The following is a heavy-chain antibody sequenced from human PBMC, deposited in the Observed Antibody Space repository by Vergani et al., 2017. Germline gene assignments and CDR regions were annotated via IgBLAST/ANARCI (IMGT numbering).Heavy chain of an antibody. Sequence: QVQLQESGPGLVKPSETLTLTCDVSDSSIMTNPYWGWFRPSPGKGLEWIGCIHHSGDTHYNSSLKSRVSISLVSSSKFSLSLTSVTAADTAIYYCARHRGSGGFFPSSYFYGMDVWGHGTTVTVSS. CDR3: ARHRGSGGFFPSSYFYGMDV. D-gene: IGHD3-10*01. J-gene: IGHJ6*02. CDR2: IHHSGDT. V-gene: IGHV4-38-2*01. CDR1: DSSIMTNPY.